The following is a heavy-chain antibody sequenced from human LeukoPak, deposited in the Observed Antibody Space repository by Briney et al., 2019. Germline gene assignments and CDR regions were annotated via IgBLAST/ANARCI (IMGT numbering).Heavy chain of an antibody. V-gene: IGHV4-38-2*02. CDR1: GYSISSGYY. D-gene: IGHD3-3*01. J-gene: IGHJ1*01. CDR2: IYHSGST. Sequence: SETLSLTCTVSGYSISSGYYWGWIRQPPGKGLEWIGSIYHSGSTYYNPSLKSRVTISVDTSKNQFSLKLSSVTAADTAVYYCARGRQTVRFLEWLLGYFQHWGQGTLVTVSS. CDR3: ARGRQTVRFLEWLLGYFQH.